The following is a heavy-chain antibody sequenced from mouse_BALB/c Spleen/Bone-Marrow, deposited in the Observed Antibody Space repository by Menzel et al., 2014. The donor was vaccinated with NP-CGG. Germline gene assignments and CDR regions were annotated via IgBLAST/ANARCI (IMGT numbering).Heavy chain of an antibody. CDR3: ARDVGYGNYFVY. V-gene: IGHV7-1*02. Sequence: EVKVVESGGGLVQPGDSLRLSCATSGFTFSDFYMEWVRQPPGKRLEWIAASRNKAKYYTTEYSASVKGRFIVSRDTSRSVLYLQMNALRAEDTAIYYCARDVGYGNYFVYWGQGTLVTVSA. J-gene: IGHJ3*01. CDR1: GFTFSDFY. D-gene: IGHD2-10*02. CDR2: SRNKAKYYTT.